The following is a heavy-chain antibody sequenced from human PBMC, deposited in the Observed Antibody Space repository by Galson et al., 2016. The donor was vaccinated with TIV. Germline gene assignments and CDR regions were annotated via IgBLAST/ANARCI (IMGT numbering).Heavy chain of an antibody. CDR2: IIPLFRTT. V-gene: IGHV1-69*13. J-gene: IGHJ6*02. Sequence: SVKVSCKASGGTFSSYVFNWVRLAPGQGLEWMGGIIPLFRTTNYAQKFQGRVTITADESTNTAYMELNSLRSGDTAVYYFASDRNTAFDTYHYYYGMDVWGQGTTVTVSS. CDR3: ASDRNTAFDTYHYYYGMDV. D-gene: IGHD5-18*01. CDR1: GGTFSSYV.